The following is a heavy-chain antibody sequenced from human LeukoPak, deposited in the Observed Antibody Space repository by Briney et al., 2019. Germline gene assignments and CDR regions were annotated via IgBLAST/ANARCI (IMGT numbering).Heavy chain of an antibody. J-gene: IGHJ4*02. CDR3: ARFGVAGTSYFFDY. CDR1: GGSFSGYY. V-gene: IGHV4-34*01. CDR2: INHSGST. D-gene: IGHD1-1*01. Sequence: SETLSLTCVVYGGSFSGYYWSWIRQPPGKGLEWSGEINHSGSTNYNPSLKSRVTISVDTSKNQFSLKLSSVTAADTAVYYCARFGVAGTSYFFDYWGQGTLVTVSS.